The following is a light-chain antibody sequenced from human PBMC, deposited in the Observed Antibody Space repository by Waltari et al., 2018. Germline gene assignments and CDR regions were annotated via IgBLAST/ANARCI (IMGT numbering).Light chain of an antibody. J-gene: IGKJ1*01. CDR3: MQYLQTRWT. Sequence: IVVAQSPLSLPVTPGEPASISCWSRQGLLHRKGKNCLDWYPQKPGQSPQRLVYLGSSRASGVPDRFSGSGSGTDFTLRISRVEAEDVGVYYCMQYLQTRWTVGQGTKVEIK. CDR2: LGS. CDR1: QGLLHRKGKNC. V-gene: IGKV2-28*01.